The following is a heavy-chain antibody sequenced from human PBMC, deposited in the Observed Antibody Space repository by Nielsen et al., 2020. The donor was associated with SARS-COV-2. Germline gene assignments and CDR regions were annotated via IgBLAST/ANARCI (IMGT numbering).Heavy chain of an antibody. CDR3: ARGEPTSDGHSNGYWFDP. CDR1: GFALSDLS. Sequence: ASVKVSCKVSGFALSDLSIHWVRQAPGKGLEWMGRFDPEDGETIYAQKFQGRVTMTEDTSTDTAYMELSSLRSEDTAVYYCARGEPTSDGHSNGYWFDPWGQGTLVTVSS. V-gene: IGHV1-24*01. J-gene: IGHJ5*02. D-gene: IGHD5-18*01. CDR2: FDPEDGET.